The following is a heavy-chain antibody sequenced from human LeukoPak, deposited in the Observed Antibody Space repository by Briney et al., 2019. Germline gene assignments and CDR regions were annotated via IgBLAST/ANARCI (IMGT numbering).Heavy chain of an antibody. D-gene: IGHD4-11*01. J-gene: IGHJ4*02. CDR1: GGSFSGYY. CDR2: INHSGST. CDR3: ARGYSNWDY. V-gene: IGHV4-34*01. Sequence: PSETLSLTCAVYGGSFSGYYWSWIRQPPGKGLEWIWEINHSGSTNYNPSLKSRVTISVDTSKNQFSLKLSSVTAADTAVYYCARGYSNWDYWGQGTLVTVSS.